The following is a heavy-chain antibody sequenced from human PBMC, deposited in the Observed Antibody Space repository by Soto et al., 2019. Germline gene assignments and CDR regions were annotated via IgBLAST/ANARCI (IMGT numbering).Heavy chain of an antibody. Sequence: QDQLVHSGAELKKPGALVKVLCKASGYTFTNYGISWVRQAPGQGRDWMGWISPYNGNTNYARKVQGRVLMTTDTSSRTAYMELRSLRSDDTAVYYCARASDYGDDDFAYWGQGTLITASS. CDR2: ISPYNGNT. CDR1: GYTFTNYG. V-gene: IGHV1-18*04. CDR3: ARASDYGDDDFAY. J-gene: IGHJ4*02. D-gene: IGHD4-17*01.